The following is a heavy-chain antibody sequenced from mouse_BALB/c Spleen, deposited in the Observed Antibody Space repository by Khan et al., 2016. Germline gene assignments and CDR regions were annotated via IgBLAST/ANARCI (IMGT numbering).Heavy chain of an antibody. CDR2: ISLKSNNYAT. V-gene: IGHV6-6*02. D-gene: IGHD2-1*01. Sequence: EVKLEESGGGLVQPGGSMKLSCVASGFTFSNYWMNWVRQSPEKGLEWAAEISLKSNNYATHYAESVNGRFTISRDDSKSSVYLQRNNLRAKDTGIYYCTKGYGNYLRAMDYWGQGTSVTVSS. CDR3: TKGYGNYLRAMDY. CDR1: GFTFSNYW. J-gene: IGHJ4*01.